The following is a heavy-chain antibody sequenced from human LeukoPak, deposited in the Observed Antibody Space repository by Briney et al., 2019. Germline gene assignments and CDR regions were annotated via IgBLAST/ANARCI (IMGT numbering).Heavy chain of an antibody. D-gene: IGHD2-15*01. J-gene: IGHJ6*03. CDR2: IYYSGST. CDR1: GGSTSSYY. V-gene: IGHV4-59*01. CDR3: ARDSCSGGSCYNYMDV. Sequence: SETLSLTCTVSGGSTSSYYWSWIRQPPGKGLEWIGYIYYSGSTNYNPSLKSRVTISVDTSTNQFSLKLSSVTAADTAVYYCARDSCSGGSCYNYMDVWGKGTTVTVSS.